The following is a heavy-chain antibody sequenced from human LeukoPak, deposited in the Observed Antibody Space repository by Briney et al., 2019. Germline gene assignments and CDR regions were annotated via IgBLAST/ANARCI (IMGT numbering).Heavy chain of an antibody. CDR3: VNDEGATSPDY. Sequence: GGSLRLSCVASGFTFRSYAMHWVRQAPGKGLEWVAFIRHDGSNKEYAVSVKGRFTVSRDNSKNTMYVQMNGLRPEDTAIYYCVNDEGATSPDYWGQGTLVTVSS. CDR1: GFTFRSYA. J-gene: IGHJ4*02. V-gene: IGHV3-30*02. D-gene: IGHD1-1*01. CDR2: IRHDGSNK.